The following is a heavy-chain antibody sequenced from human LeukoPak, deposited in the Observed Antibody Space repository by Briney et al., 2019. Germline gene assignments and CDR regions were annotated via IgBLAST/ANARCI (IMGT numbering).Heavy chain of an antibody. J-gene: IGHJ4*02. Sequence: GGSLRLSCAASGFTFSRFWMSWVRQAPGKGLEWVANIKQDGSEKYYVDSVKGRFTISRDNAKNSLYLQMNSLRAEDTAVSYCARDGTYTDYDPDFDIWGQGTLVTVSS. CDR2: IKQDGSEK. V-gene: IGHV3-7*04. D-gene: IGHD5-12*01. CDR1: GFTFSRFW. CDR3: ARDGTYTDYDPDFDI.